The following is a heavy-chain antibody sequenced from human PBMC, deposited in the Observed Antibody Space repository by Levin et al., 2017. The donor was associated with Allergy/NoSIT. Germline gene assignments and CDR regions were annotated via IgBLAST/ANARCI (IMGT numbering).Heavy chain of an antibody. J-gene: IGHJ5*02. CDR1: GYSISSGFYY. CDR2: LYYSGKT. Sequence: SETLSLTCNVSGYSISSGFYYWSWIRQHPERGMELIGYLYYSGKTYYNPSLESRVTMSVDTSENHFSLRLNSVTAADTAVYYCARVRNRWFDPWGQGTLVTVSS. D-gene: IGHD1-14*01. CDR3: ARVRNRWFDP. V-gene: IGHV4-31*03.